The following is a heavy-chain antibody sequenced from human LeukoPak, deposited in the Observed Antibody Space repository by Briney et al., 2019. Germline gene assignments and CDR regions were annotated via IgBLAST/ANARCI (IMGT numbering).Heavy chain of an antibody. V-gene: IGHV3-73*01. CDR2: IRSKANSYTT. CDR3: TSRDSSGYYY. D-gene: IGHD3-22*01. CDR1: GFTFSGSA. J-gene: IGHJ4*02. Sequence: GGSLRLSCAASGFTFSGSAMHWVRQASGKGLEWVGRIRSKANSYTTAYAASVKGRFTISRDDSKDTAYLQMNSLRTEDTAVYYCTSRDSSGYYYWGQGTLVTVSS.